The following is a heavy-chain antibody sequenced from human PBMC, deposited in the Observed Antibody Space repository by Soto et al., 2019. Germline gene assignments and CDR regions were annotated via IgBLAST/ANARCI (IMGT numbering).Heavy chain of an antibody. Sequence: QVQLVQSGAEVKKPGSSVKVSCKASGGTFSSYAISWVRQAPGQGLEWMGGIIPIFGTANYAQKFQGRVTITADESTSTAYMELSSQSTKEKALYYGARVGLYYYYSSSHFDIWGQVAMVPGS. CDR2: IIPIFGTA. CDR1: GGTFSSYA. CDR3: ARVGLYYYYSSSHFDI. J-gene: IGHJ3*02. D-gene: IGHD3-22*01. V-gene: IGHV1-69*01.